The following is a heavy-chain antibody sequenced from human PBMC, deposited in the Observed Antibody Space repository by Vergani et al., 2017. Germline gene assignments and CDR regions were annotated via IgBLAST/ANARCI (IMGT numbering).Heavy chain of an antibody. CDR3: ARDYYDFWSGYYLTYFDY. V-gene: IGHV1-2*02. CDR1: GYTFTGYY. D-gene: IGHD3-3*01. CDR2: INPNSGGT. Sequence: QVQLVQSGAEVKKPGASVKVSCKASGYTFTGYYMHWVRQAPGQGLEWMGWINPNSGGTNYAQKFQGRVNMTRDTSISTAYMELSRLRSDDTAVYYCARDYYDFWSGYYLTYFDYWGQGTLVTVSS. J-gene: IGHJ4*02.